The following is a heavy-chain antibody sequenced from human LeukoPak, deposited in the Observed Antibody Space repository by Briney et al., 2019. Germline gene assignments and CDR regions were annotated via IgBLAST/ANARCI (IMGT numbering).Heavy chain of an antibody. CDR1: GGSISSSSYY. CDR3: ARHYNRDDLLAH. D-gene: IGHD1-20*01. Sequence: PSETLSLTCTVSGGSISSSSYYWGWIRQPPGKGREWNGSIYDSGSTYYNPSLKSRVTIFVDTSKTQFSLKLSSVPAADTAVYYYARHYNRDDLLAHWGQGPLVTGSS. CDR2: IYDSGST. V-gene: IGHV4-39*01. J-gene: IGHJ1*01.